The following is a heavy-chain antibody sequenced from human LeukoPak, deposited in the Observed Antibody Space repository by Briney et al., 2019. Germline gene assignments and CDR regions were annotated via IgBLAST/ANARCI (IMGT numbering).Heavy chain of an antibody. V-gene: IGHV4-38-2*02. D-gene: IGHD3-9*01. J-gene: IGHJ6*03. CDR1: GYSISSGYY. CDR3: ARQGPIRYFDWLLPHYYMDV. Sequence: SETLSLTCTVSGYSISSGYYWGWIRQPPGKGLEWIGSIYHSGSTYYNPSLKSRVTISVDTSKNQFSLKLSSVTAADTAVYYCARQGPIRYFDWLLPHYYMDVWGKGTTVTISS. CDR2: IYHSGST.